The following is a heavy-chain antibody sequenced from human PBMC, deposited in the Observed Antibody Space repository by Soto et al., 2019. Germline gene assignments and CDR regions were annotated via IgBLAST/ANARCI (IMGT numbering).Heavy chain of an antibody. CDR3: VRGGSNYAS. CDR2: IKPDESEE. D-gene: IGHD4-4*01. V-gene: IGHV3-7*01. J-gene: IGHJ5*02. CDR1: GFTFSDSW. Sequence: EVQLVESGGGLVQPGGSQRLSCTASGFTFSDSWMTWVRQAPGKGLEWVARIKPDESEEKYADSVKGRFSISRDNAKNSMYLQMDSLRGEDTAVYYCVRGGSNYASWGQGTLVTVSS.